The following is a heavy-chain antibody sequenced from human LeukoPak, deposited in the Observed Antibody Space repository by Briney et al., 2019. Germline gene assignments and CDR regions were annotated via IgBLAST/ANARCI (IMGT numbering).Heavy chain of an antibody. V-gene: IGHV3-48*02. CDR2: LSSGNTM. Sequence: GGSLRLSCAASGFTFSSYGMNWVRQAPGKGLEWVPYLSSGNTMYYADSVKGRFTISRDNAKNSLFLQMISLRDEDTAVYYCARYEVGAFDIWGQGTMVTVSS. CDR1: GFTFSSYG. CDR3: ARYEVGAFDI. D-gene: IGHD1-26*01. J-gene: IGHJ3*02.